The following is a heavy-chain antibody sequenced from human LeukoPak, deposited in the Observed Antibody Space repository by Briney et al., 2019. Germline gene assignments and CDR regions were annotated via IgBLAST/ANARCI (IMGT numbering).Heavy chain of an antibody. J-gene: IGHJ4*02. Sequence: PGGSLRLYCAASGFTFSSYAMHWLRQAPGKGLEYVAAISSNGGSTYYANSVKGRFTISRDNSKNTLYLQMGSLTAEDMAVYYCASQATRIAAAGTSIDYWGQGTLVTVSS. CDR3: ASQATRIAAAGTSIDY. CDR1: GFTFSSYA. V-gene: IGHV3-64*01. CDR2: ISSNGGST. D-gene: IGHD6-13*01.